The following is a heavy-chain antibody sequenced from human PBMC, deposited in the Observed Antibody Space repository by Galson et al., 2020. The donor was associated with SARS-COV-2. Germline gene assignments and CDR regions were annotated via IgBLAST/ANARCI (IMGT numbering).Heavy chain of an antibody. CDR2: ISYDGTIK. J-gene: IGHJ5*01. Sequence: GGSLRLSCAASGFTFGSSAMHWVRQAPGKGLEWLAIISYDGTIKYNSESVKGRFTISRDISKNTLYLQMNSLRPEDTAVYYCARETDDHTSSWFDSWGQGTLVTVSS. V-gene: IGHV3-30*04. CDR3: ARETDDHTSSWFDS. CDR1: GFTFGSSA. D-gene: IGHD6-13*01.